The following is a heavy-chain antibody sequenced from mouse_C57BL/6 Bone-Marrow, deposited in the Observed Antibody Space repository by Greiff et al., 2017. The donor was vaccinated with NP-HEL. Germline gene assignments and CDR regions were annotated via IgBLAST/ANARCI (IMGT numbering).Heavy chain of an antibody. V-gene: IGHV1-64*01. CDR2: IHPNSGST. Sequence: VQLQQPGAELVKPGASVKLSCKASGYTFTSYWMHWVKQRPGQGLEWIGMIHPNSGSTNYNEKFKSKATLTVDKSSSTAYMQLSSLTSEDSAVYYCARDGQRGYAMDYWGQGTSVTVSS. D-gene: IGHD2-3*01. CDR3: ARDGQRGYAMDY. CDR1: GYTFTSYW. J-gene: IGHJ4*01.